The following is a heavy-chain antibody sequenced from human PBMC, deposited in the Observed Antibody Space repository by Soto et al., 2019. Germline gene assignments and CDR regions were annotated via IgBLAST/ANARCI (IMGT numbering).Heavy chain of an antibody. Sequence: SETLSLTCAVYGGSFSGYYWSWIRQPPGKGLEWIGEINHSGSTNYNPSLKSRVTISVDTSKNQFSLKLSSVTAADTAVYYCARYYYDSSGYLPGGYYYGMDVWGQGTTVTVSS. CDR3: ARYYYDSSGYLPGGYYYGMDV. V-gene: IGHV4-34*01. CDR2: INHSGST. D-gene: IGHD3-22*01. J-gene: IGHJ6*02. CDR1: GGSFSGYY.